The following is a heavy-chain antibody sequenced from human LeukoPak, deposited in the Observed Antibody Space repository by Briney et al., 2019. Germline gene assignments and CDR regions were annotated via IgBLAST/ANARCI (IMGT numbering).Heavy chain of an antibody. CDR2: ISGSGGNT. CDR3: AKFYDILTGYYLGYFDY. Sequence: GSLRLSCAASGFTFSSYAMSWVRQAPGKGLEWVSAISGSGGNTYYADSVKGRFTISRDNSKNTLYLQMNSLRAEDTAVYYCAKFYDILTGYYLGYFDYWGQGTLVTVSS. D-gene: IGHD3-9*01. V-gene: IGHV3-23*01. CDR1: GFTFSSYA. J-gene: IGHJ4*02.